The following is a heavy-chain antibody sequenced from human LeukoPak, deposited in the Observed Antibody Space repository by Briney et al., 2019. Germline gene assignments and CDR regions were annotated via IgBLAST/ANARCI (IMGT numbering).Heavy chain of an antibody. D-gene: IGHD6-25*01. Sequence: GGSLRLSCAASGFTFSSYGMHWVRQAPGKGLLWVSRINRDGSDSSYADSVKGRFTISRVNAKNTLYLQMNSLTAEDTAVYYCATVVGGYYPPVDGLDIWGQGTMVTVSS. CDR1: GFTFSSYG. CDR2: INRDGSDS. CDR3: ATVVGGYYPPVDGLDI. V-gene: IGHV3-74*01. J-gene: IGHJ3*02.